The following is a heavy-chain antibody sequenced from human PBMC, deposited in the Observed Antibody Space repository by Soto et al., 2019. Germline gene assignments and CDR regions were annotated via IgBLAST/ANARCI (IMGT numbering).Heavy chain of an antibody. Sequence: QVQLQESGPGLVKPSHTLSLTCTVSGDSISTAVHYWSWIRQHPGKGMEWIGYSYYTESTYYNPSLKSRVTVEVATSNNQYSLKLSSVTAADTAGYYCASSLYRVRDAFDICGQRTMFSVAS. D-gene: IGHD2-2*02. CDR3: ASSLYRVRDAFDI. CDR2: SYYTEST. CDR1: GDSISTAVHY. J-gene: IGHJ3*02. V-gene: IGHV4-31*03.